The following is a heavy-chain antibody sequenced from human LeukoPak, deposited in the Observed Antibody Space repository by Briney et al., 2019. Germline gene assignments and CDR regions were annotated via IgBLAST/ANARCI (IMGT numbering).Heavy chain of an antibody. CDR3: ARESSLTGAYFDW. J-gene: IGHJ4*02. V-gene: IGHV3-33*01. CDR1: GFTLSNYG. D-gene: IGHD3-10*01. Sequence: GRSLRLSCAASGFTLSNYGMHWVRQAPGKGLEWVAVIWYDGTNKQYVDSVKGRFTISRDNSENTLYLQINSLRGEDTAVYYCARESSLTGAYFDWWGQGTLVTVSS. CDR2: IWYDGTNK.